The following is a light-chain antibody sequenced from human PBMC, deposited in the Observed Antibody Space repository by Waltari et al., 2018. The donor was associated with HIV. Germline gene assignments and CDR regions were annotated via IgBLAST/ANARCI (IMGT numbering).Light chain of an antibody. CDR3: QQYGSSPWT. CDR2: GAS. J-gene: IGKJ1*01. V-gene: IGKV3-20*01. Sequence: EIVLTQSPGTLSLSPGERATLSCGASQSVSGNYLAWYQQKPGKAPRLLIYGASSMATGIPERFSGSGSGTDFTLTISRLESEDFAVYYCQQYGSSPWTFGQGAKLEIK. CDR1: QSVSGNY.